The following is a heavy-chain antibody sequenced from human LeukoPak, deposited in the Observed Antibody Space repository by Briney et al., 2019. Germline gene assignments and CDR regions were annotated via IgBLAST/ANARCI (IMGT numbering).Heavy chain of an antibody. CDR3: AKVAKYYYGSETYYFFEH. D-gene: IGHD3-10*01. Sequence: GESLRLSCAASGFTFTTYWMSWVRQAPGKGLEWVANINQDGTEKFCVDSVKGRFTISRDNAKNSLYLQMNSLRVEDTAVYYCAKVAKYYYGSETYYFFEHWGQGTPVTASS. CDR1: GFTFTTYW. J-gene: IGHJ4*02. V-gene: IGHV3-7*01. CDR2: INQDGTEK.